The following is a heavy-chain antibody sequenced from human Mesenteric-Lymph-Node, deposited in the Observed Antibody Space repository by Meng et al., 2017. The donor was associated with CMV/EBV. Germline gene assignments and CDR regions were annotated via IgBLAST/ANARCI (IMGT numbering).Heavy chain of an antibody. CDR3: ARDRPTLGYCTSTTCPPDYYYGLDV. J-gene: IGHJ6*02. D-gene: IGHD2-2*01. CDR1: GFSVSRNY. Sequence: GESLKISCAASGFSVSRNYMSWVRQAPGKGLEWVSIIYGGGETYLADSMEGRFTISRDDSRNTVDLQMNSLRAEDTAVYYCARDRPTLGYCTSTTCPPDYYYGLDVWGQGTTVTVS. V-gene: IGHV3-66*01. CDR2: IYGGGET.